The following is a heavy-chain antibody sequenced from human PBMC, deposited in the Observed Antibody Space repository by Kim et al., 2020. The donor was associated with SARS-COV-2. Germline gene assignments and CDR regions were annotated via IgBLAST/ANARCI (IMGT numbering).Heavy chain of an antibody. D-gene: IGHD6-13*01. CDR3: ASQKYSSSWYYMDV. V-gene: IGHV3-30*09. J-gene: IGHJ6*03. Sequence: DAVKGRFAIARDNSKITLYLQMTSLRAEDTAVYYCASQKYSSSWYYMDVWGKGTTVTVSS.